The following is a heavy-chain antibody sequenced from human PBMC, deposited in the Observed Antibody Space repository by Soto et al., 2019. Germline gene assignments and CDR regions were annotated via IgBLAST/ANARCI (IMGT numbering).Heavy chain of an antibody. Sequence: GSLRLSCAASGFSFNDKGMHWVRGFRVNGLMWCSRLKSDGRDTIYADSVKGRFTVSRDSAKNTLYLQMNSLRVEDTAVYYCVREMPVPIRGGYYYYSVLDAWGQGTTVTVSS. CDR1: GFSFNDKG. CDR2: LKSDGRDT. D-gene: IGHD2-2*01. J-gene: IGHJ6*02. CDR3: VREMPVPIRGGYYYYSVLDA. V-gene: IGHV3-74*01.